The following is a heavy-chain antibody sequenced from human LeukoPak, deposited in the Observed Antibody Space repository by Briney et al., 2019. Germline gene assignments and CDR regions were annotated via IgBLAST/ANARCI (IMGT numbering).Heavy chain of an antibody. J-gene: IGHJ4*02. CDR3: AGGAGWTVDY. CDR2: INQDGSER. D-gene: IGHD2-15*01. Sequence: GGPLRLSCATSGFTFRNYFMNWVRQAPGKGLEWVAIINQDGSERLYVDSVKGRFTISRDNAKNSLYLQMNSLGGEDTAVYYCAGGAGWTVDYWGQGTLVTVSS. CDR1: GFTFRNYF. V-gene: IGHV3-7*01.